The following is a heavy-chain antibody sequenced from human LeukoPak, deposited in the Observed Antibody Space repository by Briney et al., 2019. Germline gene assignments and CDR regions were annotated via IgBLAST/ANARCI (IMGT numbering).Heavy chain of an antibody. CDR1: GGFISNYY. J-gene: IGHJ3*02. CDR3: ARPYSSTWYGAFNI. D-gene: IGHD6-13*01. Sequence: PSVTLSLTSTFSGGFISNYYWRWIRQPPGRGLEGIGYICYSAGTSYNPSLKSRAAISVDSSKNQFSLTLTSVTSADTALYYCARPYSSTWYGAFNIWGQGTMVTVSS. V-gene: IGHV4-59*08. CDR2: ICYSAGT.